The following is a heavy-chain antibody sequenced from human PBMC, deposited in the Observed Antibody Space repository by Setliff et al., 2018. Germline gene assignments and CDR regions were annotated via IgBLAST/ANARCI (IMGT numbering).Heavy chain of an antibody. J-gene: IGHJ3*02. CDR1: GFTFSNYG. D-gene: IGHD2-15*01. Sequence: GGSLRLSCAASGFTFSNYGMTWVRQAPGKGLEWISYISTSGSTIYYADSVKGRFTVSRDNSKDTLYLQMNSLRIEDSAVYYCVCFSWRGCSGDTCYSGDDAVDMWGQGTVVTV. CDR2: ISTSGSTI. V-gene: IGHV3-48*01. CDR3: VCFSWRGCSGDTCYSGDDAVDM.